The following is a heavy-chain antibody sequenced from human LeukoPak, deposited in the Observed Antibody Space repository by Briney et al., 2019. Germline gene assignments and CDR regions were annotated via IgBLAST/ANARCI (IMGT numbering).Heavy chain of an antibody. J-gene: IGHJ6*02. CDR2: INHSGST. CDR1: GGSFSGYY. V-gene: IGHV4-34*01. D-gene: IGHD3-10*01. CDR3: ARGVGGSGSYH. Sequence: PSETLSLTCAVYGGSFSGYYWSWIRQPPGKGLEWIGEINHSGSTNYNPSLKSRVTISVDTSKNQFSLKLSSVTAADTAVYYCARGVGGSGSYHWGQGTTVTVSS.